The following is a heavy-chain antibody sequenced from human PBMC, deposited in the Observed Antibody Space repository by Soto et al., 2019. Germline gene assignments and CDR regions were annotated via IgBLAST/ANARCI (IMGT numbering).Heavy chain of an antibody. D-gene: IGHD6-25*01. CDR2: IKQDGSET. J-gene: IGHJ6*02. V-gene: IGHV3-7*03. CDR1: RFTFSTYW. Sequence: PGGSLRLSCAASRFTFSTYWMNWVRQAPGKGLEWVANIKQDGSETYYLDSVKGRFTISRDNAKNSLFLQMNSLRAEDTAVYYCARDLGLVAAGRGYYFYYGMDVWGQGTTVTVSS. CDR3: ARDLGLVAAGRGYYFYYGMDV.